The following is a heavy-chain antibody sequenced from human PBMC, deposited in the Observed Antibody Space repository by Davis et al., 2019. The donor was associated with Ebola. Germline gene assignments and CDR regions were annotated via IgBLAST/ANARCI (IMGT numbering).Heavy chain of an antibody. Sequence: SETLSLTCTVSGGSISSGGYYWSWIRQHPGKGLEWIGYIYYSGSTYYNPSLKSRVTISVDTSKNQFSLKLSSVTAADTAVYYCARGPGGSGYSGYDFDYWGQGTLVTVSS. CDR1: GGSISSGGYY. CDR3: ARGPGGSGYSGYDFDY. CDR2: IYYSGST. J-gene: IGHJ4*02. V-gene: IGHV4-31*03. D-gene: IGHD5-12*01.